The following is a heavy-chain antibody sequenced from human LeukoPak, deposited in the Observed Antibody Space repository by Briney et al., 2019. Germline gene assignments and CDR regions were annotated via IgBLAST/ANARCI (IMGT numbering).Heavy chain of an antibody. CDR2: ISHSSSGT. CDR1: GFTFSSYA. D-gene: IGHD5-18*01. J-gene: IGHJ4*02. CDR3: ARAGTDTAMVYHQDY. Sequence: PGGSLRLSCVGSGFTFSSYAMSWVRQAPGKGLEWVSAISHSSSGTYYVDSVKGRFTISRDNSKNTLYLQMNSLRAEDTAVYYCARAGTDTAMVYHQDYWGQGTLVTVSS. V-gene: IGHV3-23*01.